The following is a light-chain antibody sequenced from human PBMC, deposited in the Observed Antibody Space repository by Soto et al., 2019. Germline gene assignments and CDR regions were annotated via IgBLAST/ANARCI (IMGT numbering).Light chain of an antibody. CDR2: GAS. Sequence: EIVLTQSPGSLSLSPGERATLSCRASQSVDSSFFAWYQQKPGQAPRLLICGASNRATGIPDRFSGRGSGTDFTLTITGLEPDDFAVYYCQQYVSSVTFGQGTKVEIK. CDR1: QSVDSSF. J-gene: IGKJ1*01. CDR3: QQYVSSVT. V-gene: IGKV3-20*01.